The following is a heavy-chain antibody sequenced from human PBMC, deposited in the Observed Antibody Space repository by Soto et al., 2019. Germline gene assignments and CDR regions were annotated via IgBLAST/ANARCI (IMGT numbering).Heavy chain of an antibody. V-gene: IGHV1-69*06. CDR2: IIPIFGTA. Sequence: SVKVSCKASGGTFSSYAISWVRQAPGQGLEWMGGIIPIFGTANYAQKFQGRVTITADKSTSTAYMELSSLRSEDTAVYYCASAVRITIFGVVPRDYYYGMDVWGQGTTVTVSS. D-gene: IGHD3-3*01. CDR3: ASAVRITIFGVVPRDYYYGMDV. CDR1: GGTFSSYA. J-gene: IGHJ6*02.